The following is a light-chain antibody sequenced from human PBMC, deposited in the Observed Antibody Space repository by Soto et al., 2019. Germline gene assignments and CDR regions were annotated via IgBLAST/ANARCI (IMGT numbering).Light chain of an antibody. Sequence: QSALTQPASVSGSPGQSITFSCTGTTSDIGAYNYVSWYQHHPGKAPNLLIYDVTDRPSGVSDRFSGSKSGTTASLTISGLQAEDEADYFCSSYTTINTVVVFGGGTKLTVL. V-gene: IGLV2-14*03. CDR3: SSYTTINTVVV. CDR2: DVT. CDR1: TSDIGAYNY. J-gene: IGLJ3*02.